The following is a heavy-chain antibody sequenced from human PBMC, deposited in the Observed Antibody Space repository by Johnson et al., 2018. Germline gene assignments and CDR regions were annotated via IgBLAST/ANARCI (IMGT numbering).Heavy chain of an antibody. V-gene: IGHV3-7*01. CDR2: IKQDGSEK. CDR3: ARDDHYDFWSGYYFTI. J-gene: IGHJ3*02. D-gene: IGHD3-3*01. CDR1: GFTFSSYW. Sequence: VQLVESGGGVVQPGSSLRLSCAASGFTFSSYWMSWVRQAPGKGLEWVANIKQDGSEKYYVDSVKGRFTISRDNAKNSLYLQMNSLRAEDTAVFYCARDDHYDFWSGYYFTIWGQGTMVTVSS.